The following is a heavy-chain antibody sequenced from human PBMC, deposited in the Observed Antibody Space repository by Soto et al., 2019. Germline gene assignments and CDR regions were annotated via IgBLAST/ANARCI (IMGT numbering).Heavy chain of an antibody. CDR1: GGSISSYY. Sequence: SETLSRTCTVSGGSISSYYWSWVRQPPGKGLEWIGYIYYSGSTNYNPSLKSRVTISVDTSKNQFSLKLSSVTAADTAVYYCTRLLWRVLYYFDYWGQGTLVTAPQ. V-gene: IGHV4-59*01. CDR3: TRLLWRVLYYFDY. D-gene: IGHD3-16*01. CDR2: IYYSGST. J-gene: IGHJ4*02.